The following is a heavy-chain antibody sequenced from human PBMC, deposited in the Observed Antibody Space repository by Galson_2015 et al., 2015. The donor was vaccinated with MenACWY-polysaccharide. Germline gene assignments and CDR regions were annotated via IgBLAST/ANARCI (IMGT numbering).Heavy chain of an antibody. CDR2: MSYSESVE. J-gene: IGHJ3*02. D-gene: IGHD2/OR15-2a*01. V-gene: IGHV3-30*18. Sequence: SLRPSCAASGFAFSRFGMHWVRQAPGKGLEWVALMSYSESVEFYGDSVRGRFTISRDNSMNTLYLQMNSLRAEDTAIYYCAKEKLEYYSHGFHRFDIWGQGTMVTVSS. CDR1: GFAFSRFG. CDR3: AKEKLEYYSHGFHRFDI.